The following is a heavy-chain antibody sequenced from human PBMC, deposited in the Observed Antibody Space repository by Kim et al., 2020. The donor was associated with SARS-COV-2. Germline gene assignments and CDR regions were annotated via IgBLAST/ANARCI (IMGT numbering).Heavy chain of an antibody. CDR3: ARDGKGSSSWFVAWYFDL. V-gene: IGHV3-48*03. Sequence: GRFTISRDNAKNSLYLQMNSLRAEDTAVYYCARDGKGSSSWFVAWYFDLWGRGTLVTVSS. D-gene: IGHD6-13*01. J-gene: IGHJ2*01.